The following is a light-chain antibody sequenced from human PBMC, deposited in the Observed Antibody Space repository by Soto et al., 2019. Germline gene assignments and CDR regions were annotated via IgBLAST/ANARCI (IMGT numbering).Light chain of an antibody. CDR2: GAS. V-gene: IGKV3-20*01. CDR3: HQYGSSPRT. J-gene: IGKJ1*01. Sequence: EMVMTQSPAILSVSPGERATLSCRASQSVSSSYLAWYQQKPGQAPRLLIYGASSRATGIPDRFSGSGSGTDFTLTISRLEPEDFAVYYCHQYGSSPRTFGQGTKVDIK. CDR1: QSVSSSY.